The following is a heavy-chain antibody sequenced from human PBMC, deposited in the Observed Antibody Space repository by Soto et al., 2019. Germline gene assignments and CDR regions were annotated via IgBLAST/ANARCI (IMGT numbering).Heavy chain of an antibody. J-gene: IGHJ4*02. D-gene: IGHD4-17*01. Sequence: AGGSLRLSCAASGFTFSSYAMSWVRQAPGKGLEWISAISGSGGDTYYADSEKGRFTISRDNSKNTLYLQMNNLRAEDTAVYYCTKGALTVLPYFDYWGQGTLVTVSS. CDR1: GFTFSSYA. V-gene: IGHV3-23*01. CDR3: TKGALTVLPYFDY. CDR2: ISGSGGDT.